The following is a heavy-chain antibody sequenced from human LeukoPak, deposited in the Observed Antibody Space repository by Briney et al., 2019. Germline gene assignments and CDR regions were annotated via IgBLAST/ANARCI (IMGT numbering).Heavy chain of an antibody. D-gene: IGHD3-22*01. Sequence: PSETLSLTCAVYGGSFGGYYWSWIRQPPGKGLEWIGEINHSGSTNYNPSLKSRVTISVDTSKNQFSLKLSSVTAADTAVYYCARGLPYYDSSGPQTNWFDPWGQGTLVTVSS. V-gene: IGHV4-34*01. CDR3: ARGLPYYDSSGPQTNWFDP. CDR2: INHSGST. J-gene: IGHJ5*02. CDR1: GGSFGGYY.